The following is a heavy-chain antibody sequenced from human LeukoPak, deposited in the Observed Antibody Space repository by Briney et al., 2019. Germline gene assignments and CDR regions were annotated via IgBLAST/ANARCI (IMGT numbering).Heavy chain of an antibody. J-gene: IGHJ5*02. CDR1: GFTVSSNY. V-gene: IGHV3-53*01. Sequence: AGGSLRLSCAASGFTVSSNYMSWVRQAPGKGLEWVSVIYSGGSTYYADSVKGRFTISGDNSKNTLYLQMNSLRAEDTAVYYCARGPYYDFWSGKGLDPWGQGTLVTVSS. D-gene: IGHD3-3*01. CDR3: ARGPYYDFWSGKGLDP. CDR2: IYSGGST.